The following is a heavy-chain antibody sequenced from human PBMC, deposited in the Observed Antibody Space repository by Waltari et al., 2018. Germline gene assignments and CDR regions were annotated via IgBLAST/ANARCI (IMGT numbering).Heavy chain of an antibody. CDR1: GFTFNSYA. Sequence: EVQLVASGGDIVQPGGSLRLSCAASGFTFNSYAMSWVRQAPGKGPDWVSRIIGPGNTEHYVDSVKGRLTGSRDNSKSTLYLQMRSLTAEDTAVYYCAKVQGSGNYRFDFWGQGTLVTVSS. V-gene: IGHV3-23*04. J-gene: IGHJ4*02. CDR3: AKVQGSGNYRFDF. D-gene: IGHD3-10*01. CDR2: IIGPGNTE.